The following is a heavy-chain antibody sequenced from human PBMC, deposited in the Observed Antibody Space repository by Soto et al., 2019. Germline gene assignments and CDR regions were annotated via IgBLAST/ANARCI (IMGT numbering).Heavy chain of an antibody. CDR1: GYTFTSYA. CDR3: ARDEVSGGNYDYYFDY. CDR2: INAGNGNT. Sequence: QVQLVQSGAEVKKPGASVKVSCKASGYTFTSYAMHWVRQAPGQRLEWMGWINAGNGNTKYSQKFQGRVTITRDTSASTAYMELSSLRSEDTAVYYCARDEVSGGNYDYYFDYWGQGTLVTVSS. J-gene: IGHJ4*02. V-gene: IGHV1-3*01. D-gene: IGHD4-4*01.